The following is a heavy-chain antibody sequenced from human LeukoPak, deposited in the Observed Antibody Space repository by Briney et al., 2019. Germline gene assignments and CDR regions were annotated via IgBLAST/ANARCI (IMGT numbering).Heavy chain of an antibody. CDR1: GFPFSSFW. J-gene: IGHJ4*02. D-gene: IGHD4-17*01. CDR2: IKSDGSST. V-gene: IGHV3-74*03. CDR3: ARVGGTEDYGDFFDY. Sequence: GGSLRLSCAASGFPFSSFWMHWVRQAPGKGLVWVSRIKSDGSSTAYAGFVKGRFTISRDNAKNTLYLQMNSLRAEDTAVYYCARVGGTEDYGDFFDYWGQGTLVTVSS.